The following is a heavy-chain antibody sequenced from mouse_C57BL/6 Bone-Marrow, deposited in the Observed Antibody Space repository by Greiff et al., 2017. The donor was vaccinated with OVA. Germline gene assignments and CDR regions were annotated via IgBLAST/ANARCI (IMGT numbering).Heavy chain of an antibody. CDR3: AAQIYYGNYFDY. D-gene: IGHD2-1*01. Sequence: VQLQQSGPGLVKPSQSLSLTCSVTGYSITSGYYWNWIRQFPGNKLEWMGYISYDGSNNYNPSLKNRISSTRDTSKNQFFLKLNSVTTEDTATYYCAAQIYYGNYFDYWGQGTTLTVSS. CDR2: ISYDGSN. V-gene: IGHV3-6*01. J-gene: IGHJ2*01. CDR1: GYSITSGYY.